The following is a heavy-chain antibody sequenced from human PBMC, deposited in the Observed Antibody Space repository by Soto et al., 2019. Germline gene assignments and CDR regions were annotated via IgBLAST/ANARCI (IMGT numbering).Heavy chain of an antibody. CDR3: TRVEGSVVVPAAPRHYYYYYMDV. Sequence: GGSLRLSCAASGFTFSGSAMHWVRQASGKGLEWVGRIRSKANSYATAYAASVKGRFTISRDDSKNTAYLQMNSLKTEDTAVYYCTRVEGSVVVPAAPRHYYYYYMDVWGKGTTVTVSS. CDR2: IRSKANSYAT. CDR1: GFTFSGSA. D-gene: IGHD2-2*01. J-gene: IGHJ6*03. V-gene: IGHV3-73*01.